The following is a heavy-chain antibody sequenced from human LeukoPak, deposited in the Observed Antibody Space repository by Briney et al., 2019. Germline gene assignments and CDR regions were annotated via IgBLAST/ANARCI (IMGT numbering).Heavy chain of an antibody. D-gene: IGHD3-3*01. J-gene: IGHJ5*02. CDR1: GGSISSYY. V-gene: IGHV4-4*07. CDR2: IYTSGST. Sequence: SETLSLTCTVSGGSISSYYWSWIRQPAGKGLEWIGRIYTSGSTNYNPSLKSRVTMSVDTSKNQFSLKLSSVTAADTAVYYCSGITIDDNWFDPWGQGTLVTVSS. CDR3: SGITIDDNWFDP.